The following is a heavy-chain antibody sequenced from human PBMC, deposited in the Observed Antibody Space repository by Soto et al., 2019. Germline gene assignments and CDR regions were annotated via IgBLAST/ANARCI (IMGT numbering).Heavy chain of an antibody. V-gene: IGHV1-8*01. CDR3: ARWAVAGSYYYYYMDV. CDR2: MNPNSGNT. J-gene: IGHJ6*03. CDR1: GYTFTSYD. D-gene: IGHD6-19*01. Sequence: GASVKVSCKASGYTFTSYDINWVRQATGQGLEWMGWMNPNSGNTGYAQKFQGRVTMTRNTSISTAYMELSSLRSEDTAVYYCARWAVAGSYYYYYMDVWGKGTTVTVSS.